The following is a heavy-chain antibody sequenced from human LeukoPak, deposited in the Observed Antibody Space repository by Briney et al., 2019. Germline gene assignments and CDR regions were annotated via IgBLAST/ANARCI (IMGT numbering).Heavy chain of an antibody. Sequence: PGGSLRLSCAASGFTFSNAWMSWVRQAPGKGLEWVGRIKIKTDGGTTDYAAPVKGRFTISRDDSKNTLYLQMNSLKTEDTAVYYCTTQGSITMVRGVILYWGQGTLVTVSS. J-gene: IGHJ4*02. CDR2: IKIKTDGGTT. CDR1: GFTFSNAW. D-gene: IGHD3-10*01. V-gene: IGHV3-15*01. CDR3: TTQGSITMVRGVILY.